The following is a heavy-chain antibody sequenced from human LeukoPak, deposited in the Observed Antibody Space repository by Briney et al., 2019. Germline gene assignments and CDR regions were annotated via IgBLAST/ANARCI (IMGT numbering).Heavy chain of an antibody. J-gene: IGHJ3*02. CDR2: IYYSGRT. CDR1: GGPISRYY. Sequence: SETLSLTCTVSGGPISRYYWSWIRQPPGKGLKWIGYIYYSGRTNYNPSLKSRVTISVDTSKNQFSLKLSSVTAADTAVYYCATAWYYDILTGYSDDAFDIWGQGTMVTVSS. D-gene: IGHD3-9*01. CDR3: ATAWYYDILTGYSDDAFDI. V-gene: IGHV4-59*01.